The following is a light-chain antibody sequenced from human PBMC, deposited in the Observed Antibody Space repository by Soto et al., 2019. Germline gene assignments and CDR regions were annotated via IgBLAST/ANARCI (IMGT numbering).Light chain of an antibody. CDR3: QSYDSSLSGSVV. CDR1: SSNIGAGYD. Sequence: QLVLTQPPSVSGAPGQRVTISCTGSSSNIGAGYDVHWYQQLPGTAPKLLIYGNSNRPSGVPDRFSGSKSGTSASLAITGLQAEDEADYYCQSYDSSLSGSVVFGGGTKLT. J-gene: IGLJ2*01. CDR2: GNS. V-gene: IGLV1-40*01.